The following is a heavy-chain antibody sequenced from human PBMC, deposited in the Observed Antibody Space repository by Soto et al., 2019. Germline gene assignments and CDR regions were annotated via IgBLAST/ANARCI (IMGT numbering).Heavy chain of an antibody. CDR3: ARPHSSWYY. Sequence: HLQMQDSGPGLVKPSETLSLTCTVSGGSISSSSYYWGWIRQPPGKGLEWIGSIYYSGSTYYNPSLKSRVTISVDTSKNQFSLKLSSVTAADTAVYYCARPHSSWYYWGQGTLVTVSS. V-gene: IGHV4-39*01. CDR1: GGSISSSSYY. J-gene: IGHJ4*02. CDR2: IYYSGST. D-gene: IGHD6-13*01.